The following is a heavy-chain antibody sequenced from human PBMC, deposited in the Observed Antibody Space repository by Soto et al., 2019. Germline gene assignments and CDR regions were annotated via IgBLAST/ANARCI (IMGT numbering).Heavy chain of an antibody. CDR1: GGSISSYY. J-gene: IGHJ5*02. D-gene: IGHD2-15*01. CDR3: ARDPQRCSGGSCYLDP. CDR2: IYTSGST. V-gene: IGHV4-4*07. Sequence: PSETLSLTCTVSGGSISSYYWSWIRQPAGKGLEWIGRIYTSGSTNYNPSLKSRVTMSVDTSKNQFSLKLSSVTAADTAVYYCARDPQRCSGGSCYLDPWGQGTLVTVS.